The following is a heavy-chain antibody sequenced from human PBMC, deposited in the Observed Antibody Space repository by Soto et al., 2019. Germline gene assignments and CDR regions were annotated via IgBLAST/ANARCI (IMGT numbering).Heavy chain of an antibody. D-gene: IGHD2-15*01. V-gene: IGHV3-48*03. J-gene: IGHJ6*02. Sequence: GGSLRLSCAASGFTFSSYEMNWVRQAPGKGLEWVSYISSSGSTIYYADSVKGRFTISRDNAKNSLCLQMNSLRAEDTAVYYCATTPPGLLDVWGQGTTVTVSS. CDR1: GFTFSSYE. CDR2: ISSSGSTI. CDR3: ATTPPGLLDV.